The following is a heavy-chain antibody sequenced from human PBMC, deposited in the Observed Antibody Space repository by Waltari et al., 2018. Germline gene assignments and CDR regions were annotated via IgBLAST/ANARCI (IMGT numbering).Heavy chain of an antibody. CDR2: IYYSGST. V-gene: IGHV4-59*01. Sequence: QVQLQESGPGLVKPSETLSLTCTVSGGSISSYYWSWIRQPPGKGLEWIGYIYYSGSTNYNPSLKSRVTIAVDTSKNQCSLKLSSVTAADTAVYYCARGEMATIDYFDYWGQGTLVTVSS. J-gene: IGHJ4*02. CDR3: ARGEMATIDYFDY. CDR1: GGSISSYY. D-gene: IGHD5-12*01.